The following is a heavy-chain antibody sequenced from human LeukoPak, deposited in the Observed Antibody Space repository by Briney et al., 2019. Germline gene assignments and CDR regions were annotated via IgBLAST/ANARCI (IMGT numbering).Heavy chain of an antibody. D-gene: IGHD6-19*01. CDR1: GYTFTSYG. Sequence: ASVKVSCKASGYTFTSYGISWVRQAPGQGLECMGWINTNTGNPTFVQGFTGRFVFSLDTSVSAAYLQISSLKAEDTAVYYCARGGYSRGQGSPFDYWGQGTLVTVSS. V-gene: IGHV7-4-1*02. CDR2: INTNTGNP. J-gene: IGHJ4*02. CDR3: ARGGYSRGQGSPFDY.